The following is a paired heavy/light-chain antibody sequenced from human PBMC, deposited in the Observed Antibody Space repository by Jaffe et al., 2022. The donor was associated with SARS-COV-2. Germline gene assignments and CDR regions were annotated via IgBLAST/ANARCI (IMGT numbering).Heavy chain of an antibody. CDR2: ISNGGKT. V-gene: IGHV3-11*01. CDR3: ARPSSPVTGFDYYFDY. CDR1: GFTFSDYY. Sequence: QVQLVESGGGLVKPGGSLRLSCVASGFTFSDYYMSWIRQAPGKGLEWVAYISNGGKTFIANSLEGRFTISRDNAKNSLFLQANSLRAEDTAVYYCARPSSPVTGFDYYFDYWGQGTLLTVSS. J-gene: IGHJ4*02. D-gene: IGHD3-10*02.
Light chain of an antibody. J-gene: IGKJ2*01. CDR1: QGVNTY. CDR3: QQLDT. V-gene: IGKV1-9*01. CDR2: AAS. Sequence: DIQLTQSPSFLSASVGDRVTITCRASQGVNTYLAWYQQKPGKAPKLLIYAASTLQSGVPSRFSGSGSGTEFTLTISSLQPEDFAAYHCQQLDTFGQGTKLEIK.